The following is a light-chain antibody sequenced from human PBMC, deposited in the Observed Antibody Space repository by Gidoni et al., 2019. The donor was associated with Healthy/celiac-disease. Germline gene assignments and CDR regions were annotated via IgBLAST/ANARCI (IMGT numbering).Light chain of an antibody. Sequence: DIQMTQSPSSLSASVGDRVTITCRASQSISSYLNWYQQKPGKAPKLLIYAASSLQSGVPSRFSGSGSGTDFTLTISSLQPEDFATYYCQQSYSTPSVYTFXXXTKLEIK. CDR2: AAS. CDR1: QSISSY. J-gene: IGKJ2*01. CDR3: QQSYSTPSVYT. V-gene: IGKV1-39*01.